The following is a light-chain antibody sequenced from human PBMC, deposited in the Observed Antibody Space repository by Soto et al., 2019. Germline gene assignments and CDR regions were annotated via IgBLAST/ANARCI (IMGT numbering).Light chain of an antibody. J-gene: IGKJ1*01. V-gene: IGKV3-15*01. CDR2: GAS. Sequence: EIVMTQSPATLSVSPGERATLSCRASQSVSTNLAWYQQKPGLAPRLLIFGASTRATDVPARFSGSGSGTEFTLTISTLQSEDFALYYCLQHYSWPRTFGQGTRLEV. CDR1: QSVSTN. CDR3: LQHYSWPRT.